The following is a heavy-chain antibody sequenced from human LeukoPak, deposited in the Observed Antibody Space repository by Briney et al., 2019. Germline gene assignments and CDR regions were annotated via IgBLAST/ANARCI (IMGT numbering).Heavy chain of an antibody. CDR2: IIPILGIA. CDR1: GGTFSSYA. V-gene: IGHV1-69*04. CDR3: ARGGSRDGYNYDY. Sequence: ASVKVSCKASGGTFSSYAISRVRQAPGQGLEWMGRIIPILGIANYAQKFQGRVTITADKSTSTAYMELSSLRSEDTAVYYCARGGSRDGYNYDYWGQGTLVTVSS. D-gene: IGHD5-24*01. J-gene: IGHJ4*02.